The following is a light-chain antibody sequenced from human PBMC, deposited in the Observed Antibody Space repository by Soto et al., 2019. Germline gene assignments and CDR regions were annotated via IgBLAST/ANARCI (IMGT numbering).Light chain of an antibody. CDR2: DVS. CDR1: SSDVGGYNY. V-gene: IGLV2-11*01. J-gene: IGLJ1*01. CDR3: CSYAGSYTHYV. Sequence: QSALTQARSVSGSPGQSVTISCTGTSSDVGGYNYVSWYQQHPGKAPKLMIYDVSERPSGVPHRFSGSKSGNTASLTISGLQAEDEADYYCCSYAGSYTHYVFGTGTKVIVL.